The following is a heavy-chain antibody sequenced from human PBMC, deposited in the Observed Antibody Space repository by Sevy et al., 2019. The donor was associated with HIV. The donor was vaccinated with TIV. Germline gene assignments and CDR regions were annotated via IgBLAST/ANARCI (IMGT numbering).Heavy chain of an antibody. Sequence: EGSLRLSCAASGFTFSSYWMSWVRQAPGKGLEWVANIKQDGSEKYYVDSVKGRLTISRDNAKNSLYLQMNSLRVEETAVYYCVRDSLVVVGAPQLAYYYYMDVWGKGTTVTVSS. CDR2: IKQDGSEK. J-gene: IGHJ6*03. CDR3: VRDSLVVVGAPQLAYYYYMDV. V-gene: IGHV3-7*03. D-gene: IGHD2-15*01. CDR1: GFTFSSYW.